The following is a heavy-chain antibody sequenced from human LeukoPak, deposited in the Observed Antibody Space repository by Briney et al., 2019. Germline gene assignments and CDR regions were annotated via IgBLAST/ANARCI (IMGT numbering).Heavy chain of an antibody. CDR1: GGTFSSYV. V-gene: IGHV1-69*01. CDR2: IIPIFGTA. Sequence: ASVKVSCKASGGTFSSYVISWVRQAPGQGLEWMGGIIPIFGTANYAQKLQGRVTITADEATSAAYMELSSLRSEDTAVYYCARDHQLGVAAGTHYWGQGTLVTVSS. D-gene: IGHD6-13*01. J-gene: IGHJ4*02. CDR3: ARDHQLGVAAGTHY.